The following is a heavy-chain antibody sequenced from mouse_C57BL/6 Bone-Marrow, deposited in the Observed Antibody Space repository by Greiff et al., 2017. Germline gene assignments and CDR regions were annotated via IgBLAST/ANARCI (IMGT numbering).Heavy chain of an antibody. CDR3: ARGGYYFDY. J-gene: IGHJ2*01. CDR1: GFTFSDYG. Sequence: EVQLVESGGGLVKPGGSLKLSCAASGFTFSDYGMHWVRQAPEQGLEWVAYISRGSSTIYYADTVKGRFTISRDNAKNTLFLQMASLRSEDTAMYYCARGGYYFDYWGQGTTLTVSS. V-gene: IGHV5-17*01. CDR2: ISRGSSTI. D-gene: IGHD3-1*01.